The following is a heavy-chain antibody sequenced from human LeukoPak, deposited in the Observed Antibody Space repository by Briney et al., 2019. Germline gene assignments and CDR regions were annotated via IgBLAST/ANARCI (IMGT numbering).Heavy chain of an antibody. Sequence: GGSLRLSCAASGFTFSNYALHWVRQAPGKGLEWVAVISYDGSNKYYADSVKGRFTISRDNSKNTLYLQMNSLRAEDTAVYYCAKDHPYCGGDCYLFDYWGQGTLVTVSS. D-gene: IGHD2-21*02. CDR2: ISYDGSNK. CDR3: AKDHPYCGGDCYLFDY. V-gene: IGHV3-30*04. J-gene: IGHJ4*02. CDR1: GFTFSNYA.